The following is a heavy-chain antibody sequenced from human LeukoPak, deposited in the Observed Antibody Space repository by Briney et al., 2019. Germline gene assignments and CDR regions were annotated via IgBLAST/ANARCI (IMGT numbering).Heavy chain of an antibody. CDR3: ARVLGYYYGSNGDY. CDR1: GFTFSSYG. J-gene: IGHJ4*02. Sequence: GSLRLSCAASGFTFSSYGMHWVRQAPGKGLEWVAVISYDGSNKYYADSVKGRFTISRDNSKNTLYLQMNSLRAEDTAVYYCARVLGYYYGSNGDYWGQGTLVTVSS. V-gene: IGHV3-30*03. D-gene: IGHD3-10*01. CDR2: ISYDGSNK.